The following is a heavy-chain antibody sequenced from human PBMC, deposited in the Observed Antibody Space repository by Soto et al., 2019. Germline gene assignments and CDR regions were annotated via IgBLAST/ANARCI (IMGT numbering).Heavy chain of an antibody. J-gene: IGHJ4*02. CDR2: ISSSGSTI. D-gene: IGHD3-3*01. CDR1: GFTFSDYY. V-gene: IGHV3-11*01. CDR3: VGYYDFWSGYYTGASTN. Sequence: PGGSLRLSCAASGFTFSDYYMSWIRQAPGKGLEWVSYISSSGSTIYYADSVKGRFTISRDNAKNSLYLQMNSLRAEDTAVYYCVGYYDFWSGYYTGASTNWGQGTLVTVSS.